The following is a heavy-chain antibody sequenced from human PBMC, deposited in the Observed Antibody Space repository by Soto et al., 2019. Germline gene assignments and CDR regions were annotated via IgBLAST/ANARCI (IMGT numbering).Heavy chain of an antibody. D-gene: IGHD1-26*01. CDR2: ISSGGGST. Sequence: EVQLLESGGNLVQPGGSLRLSCAASRFTFSNYAMSWVRQAPGKGLEWVSAISSGGGSTNYADSVKGRFTISRDNSKKTLCLKMKSPRAEETAVYYCANLVGPGGIPAGMAVWGKGTTVTVSS. J-gene: IGHJ6*04. V-gene: IGHV3-23*01. CDR3: ANLVGPGGIPAGMAV. CDR1: RFTFSNYA.